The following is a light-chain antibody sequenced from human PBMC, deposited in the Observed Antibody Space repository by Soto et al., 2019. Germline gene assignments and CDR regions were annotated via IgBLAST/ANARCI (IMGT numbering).Light chain of an antibody. CDR2: EGS. Sequence: QSVLTQPAAVSGSPGQSITISCTGTSSDVGSYNLVSWYRQHPGKAPKLMIYEGSKRPSGVSNRFSGSKSGNTASLTISGLQAEDEADYYCCSYAGSRVFGGGTKVTVL. V-gene: IGLV2-23*01. CDR1: SSDVGSYNL. CDR3: CSYAGSRV. J-gene: IGLJ3*02.